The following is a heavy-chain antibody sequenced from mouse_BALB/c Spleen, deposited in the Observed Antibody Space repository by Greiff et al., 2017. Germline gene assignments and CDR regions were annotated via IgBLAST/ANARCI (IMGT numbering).Heavy chain of an antibody. CDR1: GYSFTGYN. CDR2: IDPYYGGT. Sequence: EVQLQQSGPELEKPGASVKISCKASGYSFTGYNMNWVKQSNGKSLEWIGNIDPYYGGTSYNQKFKGKATLTVDKSSSTAYMQLKSLTSEDSAVYYCTRSEEAKGTYYGNRYYFDYWGQGTTLTVSS. V-gene: IGHV1-39*01. D-gene: IGHD2-10*01. J-gene: IGHJ2*01. CDR3: TRSEEAKGTYYGNRYYFDY.